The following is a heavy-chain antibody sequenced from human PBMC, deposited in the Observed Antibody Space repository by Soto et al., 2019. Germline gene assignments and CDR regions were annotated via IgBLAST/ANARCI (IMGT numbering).Heavy chain of an antibody. Sequence: SETLSLTCAVYGGSFSGYYWSWIRQPPGKGLEWIGEINHSGSTNYNPSLKSRVTISVDTSKNQFSLKLSSVTAADTAVYYCARAVEGLYHHIDYWGQGTLVTVSS. CDR2: INHSGST. V-gene: IGHV4-34*01. J-gene: IGHJ4*02. CDR3: ARAVEGLYHHIDY. CDR1: GGSFSGYY. D-gene: IGHD2-2*01.